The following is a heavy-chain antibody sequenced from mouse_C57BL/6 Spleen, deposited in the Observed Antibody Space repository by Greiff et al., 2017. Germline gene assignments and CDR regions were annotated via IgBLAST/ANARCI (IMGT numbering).Heavy chain of an antibody. CDR2: ISNGGGST. D-gene: IGHD2-3*01. CDR1: GFTFSDYY. Sequence: EVKVVESGGGLVQPGGSLKLSCAASGFTFSDYYMYWVRQTPEKRLEWVAYISNGGGSTYYPDTVKGRFTISRDNAKNTLYLQMSRLKSEDTAMYYCARLDDGYHYYAMDYWGQGTSVTVSS. CDR3: ARLDDGYHYYAMDY. V-gene: IGHV5-12*01. J-gene: IGHJ4*01.